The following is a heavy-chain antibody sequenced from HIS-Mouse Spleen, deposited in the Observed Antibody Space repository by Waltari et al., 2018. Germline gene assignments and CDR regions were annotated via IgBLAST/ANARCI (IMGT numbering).Heavy chain of an antibody. V-gene: IGHV4-39*07. Sequence: QLQLQESGPGRVKPSETLSLTCTVSCCFISTSSYYRVCIRQPPGKGLEWIGSIYYIGRTYYNPSLKGRVTISVDTSKNQFSLKLSSVTAADTAVYYCAREIPYSSSWYDWYFDLWGRGTLVTVSS. D-gene: IGHD6-13*01. CDR2: IYYIGRT. J-gene: IGHJ2*01. CDR3: AREIPYSSSWYDWYFDL. CDR1: CCFISTSSYY.